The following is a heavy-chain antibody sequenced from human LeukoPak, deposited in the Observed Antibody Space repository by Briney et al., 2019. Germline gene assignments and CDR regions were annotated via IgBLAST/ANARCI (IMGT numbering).Heavy chain of an antibody. V-gene: IGHV1-69*04. CDR3: ARSEDYYDSSGYYDY. D-gene: IGHD3-22*01. CDR1: GGTFSSYA. CDR2: IIPILGIA. Sequence: SVKVSCKASGGTFSSYAISWVRQAPGQGLEWMGRIIPILGIANCAQKFQGRVTITADKSTSTAYMELSSLRSEDTAVYYCARSEDYYDSSGYYDYWGRGTLVTVSS. J-gene: IGHJ4*02.